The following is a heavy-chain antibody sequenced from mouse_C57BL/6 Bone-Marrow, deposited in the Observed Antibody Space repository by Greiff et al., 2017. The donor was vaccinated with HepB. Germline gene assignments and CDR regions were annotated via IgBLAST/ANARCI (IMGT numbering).Heavy chain of an antibody. CDR1: GYTFTSYW. Sequence: VQLQESGAELAKPGASVKLSCKASGYTFTSYWMHWVKQRPGQGLEWIGYINPSSGYTKYNQKFKDKATLTADKSSSTAYMQLSSLTYEDSAVYYCARSLVPIYYDYDWFAYWGQGTLVTVSA. CDR3: ARSLVPIYYDYDWFAY. CDR2: INPSSGYT. V-gene: IGHV1-7*01. J-gene: IGHJ3*01. D-gene: IGHD2-4*01.